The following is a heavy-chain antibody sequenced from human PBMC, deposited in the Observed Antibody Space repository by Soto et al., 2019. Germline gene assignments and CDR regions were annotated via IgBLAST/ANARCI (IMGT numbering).Heavy chain of an antibody. Sequence: GGPVKVSCKASGYTFTNYGFTWVRQAPGQGLEWLGWISTYNGNTKYAQKVQGRITITTDTSTSTANMELTSLRSEDTALYYFARKDYYDSGMYYFDYWGQGTLVTVSS. CDR3: ARKDYYDSGMYYFDY. CDR2: ISTYNGNT. CDR1: GYTFTNYG. V-gene: IGHV1-18*01. D-gene: IGHD3-22*01. J-gene: IGHJ4*02.